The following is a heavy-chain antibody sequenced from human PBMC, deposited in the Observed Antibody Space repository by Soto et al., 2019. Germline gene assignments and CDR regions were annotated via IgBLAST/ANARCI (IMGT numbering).Heavy chain of an antibody. D-gene: IGHD3-10*01. V-gene: IGHV3-30*03. CDR3: ARDYGSGSPNYYYGMDV. J-gene: IGHJ6*02. CDR2: ISYDGSNK. Sequence: GGSLRLSCAASGFTFSSYGMHWVRQAPGKGLEWVAVISYDGSNKYYADSVKGRFTIYRDNSKNTLYLQMNSLRAEDTAVYYCARDYGSGSPNYYYGMDVWGQGTTVTVSS. CDR1: GFTFSSYG.